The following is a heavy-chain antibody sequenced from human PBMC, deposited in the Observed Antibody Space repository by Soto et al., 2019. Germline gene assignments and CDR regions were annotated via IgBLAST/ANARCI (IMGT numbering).Heavy chain of an antibody. V-gene: IGHV3-21*01. CDR2: ISSSGSYI. D-gene: IGHD6-19*01. Sequence: GGSLRLSCAASGFTFSDYTMHWVRQAPGKGLEWVSSISSSGSYIYYRDSLKGRLTISRDNAQNSVYLEMKSLRADDTAIYYCARVGRVALDGYFDSWGQGTLGTVVS. J-gene: IGHJ5*01. CDR1: GFTFSDYT. CDR3: ARVGRVALDGYFDS.